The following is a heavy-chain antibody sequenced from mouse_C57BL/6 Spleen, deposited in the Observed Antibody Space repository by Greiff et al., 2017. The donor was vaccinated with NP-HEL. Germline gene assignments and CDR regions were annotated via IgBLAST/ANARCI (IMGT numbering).Heavy chain of an antibody. CDR3: AREATVVYYYAMDY. D-gene: IGHD1-1*01. V-gene: IGHV5-4*01. CDR2: ISDGASYT. CDR1: GFTFSSYA. Sequence: EVQRVESGGGLVKPGGSLKLSCAASGFTFSSYAMSWVRQTPEKRLEWVATISDGASYTYYPDNVKGRFTISRDNAKNNLYLQMSHLKSEDTAMYYCAREATVVYYYAMDYWGQGTSVTVSS. J-gene: IGHJ4*01.